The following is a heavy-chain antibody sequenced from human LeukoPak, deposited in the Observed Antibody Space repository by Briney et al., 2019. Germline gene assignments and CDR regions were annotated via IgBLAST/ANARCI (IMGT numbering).Heavy chain of an antibody. CDR2: VSGSGSST. CDR3: ARDTDTVTTILDY. Sequence: GGSLRLSCVVSGFTFSSYAMNWVRQAPGKGLEWVSAVSGSGSSTYYADSVKGRFTISRDNAKNTLYLQMNSLRAEDTAVYYCARDTDTVTTILDYWGQGTLVTVSS. J-gene: IGHJ4*02. CDR1: GFTFSSYA. V-gene: IGHV3-23*01. D-gene: IGHD4-17*01.